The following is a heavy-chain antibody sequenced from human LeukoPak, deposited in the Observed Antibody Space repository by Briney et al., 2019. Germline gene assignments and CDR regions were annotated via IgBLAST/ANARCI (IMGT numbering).Heavy chain of an antibody. CDR2: IRSDGNVT. CDR3: AKDHGFWSGFLF. D-gene: IGHD3-3*01. Sequence: GGSLRLSCEASGFLFRSNGMHWVRQAPGKGLEWVAFIRSDGNVTEYLDSIKGRFTISRDNSKNILYLQLNDVRPDDTAVYFCAKDHGFWSGFLFWGQGTLVTVSS. J-gene: IGHJ4*02. CDR1: GFLFRSNG. V-gene: IGHV3-30*02.